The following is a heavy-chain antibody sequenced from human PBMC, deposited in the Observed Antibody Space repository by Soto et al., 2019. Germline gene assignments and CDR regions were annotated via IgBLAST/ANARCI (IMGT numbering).Heavy chain of an antibody. CDR2: ISYDGSNN. Sequence: GGSLRLSCAASGFTFSSHGMHWVRQAAGKGLEWVADISYDGSNNYYADSVKGRFTISRDNSQTTLYLQMNTLRAEDTVVYYCAKDQGLRLHSYGMDVWGQGTTVTVSS. D-gene: IGHD5-12*01. CDR3: AKDQGLRLHSYGMDV. J-gene: IGHJ6*02. CDR1: GFTFSSHG. V-gene: IGHV3-30*18.